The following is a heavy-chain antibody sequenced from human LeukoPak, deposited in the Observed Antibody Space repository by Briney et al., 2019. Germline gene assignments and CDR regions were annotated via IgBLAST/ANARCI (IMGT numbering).Heavy chain of an antibody. CDR2: INPNSGGT. D-gene: IGHD1-26*01. Sequence: ASVKVSCKASGYTFTGYYMHWVRQAPGQGLEWMGWINPNSGGTNYAQKFQGRVTMTRDTSISTASMELNRLTSDDTAVYFCARKYGATIDHWGQGTLVTVSS. V-gene: IGHV1-2*02. CDR1: GYTFTGYY. CDR3: ARKYGATIDH. J-gene: IGHJ4*02.